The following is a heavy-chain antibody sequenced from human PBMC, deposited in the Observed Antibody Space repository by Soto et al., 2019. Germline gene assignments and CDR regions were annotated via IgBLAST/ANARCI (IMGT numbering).Heavy chain of an antibody. J-gene: IGHJ4*02. CDR1: GFSLNTRGVG. CDR2: IYWDDDR. CDR3: AHRMGKFVFGNGGYFDY. V-gene: IGHV2-5*02. Sequence: QITLKESGPTLVEPTQTLTLTCTFSGFSLNTRGVGVGWIRHPPGKALEWLAVIYWDDDRRYSPSLNVRLANTKDSSKNQVVLTMTNMDPVDTGTYYCAHRMGKFVFGNGGYFDYWGQGTLVTVSS. D-gene: IGHD3-3*01.